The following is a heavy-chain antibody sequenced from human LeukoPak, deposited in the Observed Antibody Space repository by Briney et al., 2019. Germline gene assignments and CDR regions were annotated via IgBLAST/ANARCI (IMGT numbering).Heavy chain of an antibody. V-gene: IGHV3-23*01. CDR2: ISGSGGST. D-gene: IGHD1-26*01. CDR1: GFTLSSYA. J-gene: IGHJ6*03. Sequence: PGGSLRLSCAASGFTLSSYAMSWVRQAPGKGLEWVSAISGSGGSTYYADSVKGRFTISRDNAKNSLYLQMNSLRAEDTAVYYCARVIVFRGYMDVWGKGTTVTVSS. CDR3: ARVIVFRGYMDV.